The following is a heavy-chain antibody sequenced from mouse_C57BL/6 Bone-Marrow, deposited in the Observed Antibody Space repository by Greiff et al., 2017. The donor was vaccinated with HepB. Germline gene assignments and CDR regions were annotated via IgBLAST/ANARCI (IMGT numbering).Heavy chain of an antibody. Sequence: EVKVVESGGGLVKPGGSLKLSCAASGFTFSDYGMHWVRQAPEKGLEWVAYISSGSSTIYYADTVKGRFTISRDNAKNTLFLQMTSLRSEDTAMYYCARGPSPVPSLAYWGQGTLVTVSA. CDR1: GFTFSDYG. V-gene: IGHV5-17*01. CDR2: ISSGSSTI. J-gene: IGHJ3*01. CDR3: ARGPSPVPSLAY.